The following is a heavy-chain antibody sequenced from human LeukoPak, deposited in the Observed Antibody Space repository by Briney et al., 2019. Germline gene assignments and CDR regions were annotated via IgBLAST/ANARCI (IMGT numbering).Heavy chain of an antibody. V-gene: IGHV4-34*01. CDR2: INHSGST. J-gene: IGHJ2*01. CDR1: GGSFSGYY. Sequence: PSETLSLTCAVYGGSFSGYYWSWIRQPPGKGLEWIGEINHSGSTNYNPSLKSRVTISVDTSKNQFSLKLSSVTAADTAVYYCARGFRPRLVAATKSYWYFDLWGRGTLVTVSS. CDR3: ARGFRPRLVAATKSYWYFDL. D-gene: IGHD2-15*01.